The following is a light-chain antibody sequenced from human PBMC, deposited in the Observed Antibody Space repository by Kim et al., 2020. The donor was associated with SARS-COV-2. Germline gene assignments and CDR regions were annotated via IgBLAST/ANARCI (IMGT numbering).Light chain of an antibody. CDR2: GGS. J-gene: IGKJ2*03. V-gene: IGKV3D-15*01. CDR3: QQYSIWPPYS. Sequence: SPGERATFSCGASERVRRNVAWYQQRPGQAPRLLIYGGSTRATGIPGKFSGSGWGTEFTLTISSLQSDDSAVYYCQQYSIWPPYSFGQGTKLEI. CDR1: ERVRRN.